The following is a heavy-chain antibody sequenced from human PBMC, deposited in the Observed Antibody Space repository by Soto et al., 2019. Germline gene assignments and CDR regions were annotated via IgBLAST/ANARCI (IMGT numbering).Heavy chain of an antibody. CDR2: ISGSGGST. CDR3: AKDLEVFCSSSSCYGDAFNI. D-gene: IGHD2-2*01. V-gene: IGHV3-23*01. J-gene: IGHJ3*02. CDR1: GFTFRSYA. Sequence: EVQLLESGGGLVQPGGSLRLSCAASGFTFRSYAMSWVRQAPGKGLEWVSAISGSGGSTYYADSVRGRFTISIDNPKNTLYLQMNSLRAEDSALYYCAKDLEVFCSSSSCYGDAFNIWGQGTMVTVSS.